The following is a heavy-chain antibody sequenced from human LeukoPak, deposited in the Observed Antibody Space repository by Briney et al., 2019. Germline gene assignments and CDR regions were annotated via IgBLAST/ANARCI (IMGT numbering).Heavy chain of an antibody. D-gene: IGHD2-2*02. V-gene: IGHV3-7*01. CDR1: GFTFSNYW. CDR2: IKQDGSEK. Sequence: GGSLRLSCTAYGFTFSNYWMSWVRQAPGKGLEWVANIKQDGSEKYYVDSVKGRFTISRDNAKNSLYLQMNSLRAEDTAVYYCASYCSSTSCNTRGFDRCGQGTLVTVSS. J-gene: IGHJ5*02. CDR3: ASYCSSTSCNTRGFDR.